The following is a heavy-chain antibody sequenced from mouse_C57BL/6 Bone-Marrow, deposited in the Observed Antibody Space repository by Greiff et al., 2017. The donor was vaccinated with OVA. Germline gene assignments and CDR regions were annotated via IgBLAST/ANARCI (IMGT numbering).Heavy chain of an antibody. CDR1: GFTFSSYG. CDR2: ISSGGSYT. J-gene: IGHJ2*01. D-gene: IGHD2-13*01. V-gene: IGHV5-6*01. CDR3: ARQRGLLFDY. Sequence: EVQLVESGGDLVKPGGSLKLSCAASGFTFSSYGMSWVRQTPDKRLEWVATISSGGSYTYYPDSVKGRFTISRDNAKNTLYLQMSSLKSEDTAMYYCARQRGLLFDYWGKGTTLTVSS.